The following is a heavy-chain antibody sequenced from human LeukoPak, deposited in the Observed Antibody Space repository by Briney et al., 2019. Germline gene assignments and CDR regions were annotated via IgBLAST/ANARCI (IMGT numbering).Heavy chain of an antibody. CDR3: ARHPQYTYGYPTYDY. V-gene: IGHV1-2*02. Sequence: ASVRVSCKASGFIFTDFHLHWVRQAPGQGLEWMGDINLRNGQFKFAQKFQGMATMTRNPPISTVYVDLSGLTPDDTAVYYCARHPQYTYGYPTYDYWGQGTLVTVS. D-gene: IGHD2-2*03. CDR2: INLRNGQF. CDR1: GFIFTDFH. J-gene: IGHJ4*02.